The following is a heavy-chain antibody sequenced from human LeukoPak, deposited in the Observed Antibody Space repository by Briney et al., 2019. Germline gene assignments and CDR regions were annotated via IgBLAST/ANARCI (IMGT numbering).Heavy chain of an antibody. J-gene: IGHJ4*02. CDR2: INPNSGGT. CDR1: GYTFTGYY. D-gene: IGHD1-26*01. Sequence: ASVKVSCKASGYTFTGYYMHWVRQAPGQGLEWMGWINPNSGGTNYAQKFQGRVTMTRDTSISTAYMELSRLRSDDTAVYYCARDRPTLIVGATYYFDYWGQGTLVTVSP. V-gene: IGHV1-2*02. CDR3: ARDRPTLIVGATYYFDY.